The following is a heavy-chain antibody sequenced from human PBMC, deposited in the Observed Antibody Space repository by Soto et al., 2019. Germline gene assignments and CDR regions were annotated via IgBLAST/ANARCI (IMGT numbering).Heavy chain of an antibody. Sequence: GASVKVSCKASGYTFTTYPITWVRQAPGQGLEWMGWISTYSGNTNYAQGLQDRVSMTTDTSTSTAYLELRSLRSDDTAVYFCAREGSGWDFDLWGQGTPVTVSS. CDR2: ISTYSGNT. V-gene: IGHV1-18*01. CDR1: GYTFTTYP. J-gene: IGHJ4*02. D-gene: IGHD6-19*01. CDR3: AREGSGWDFDL.